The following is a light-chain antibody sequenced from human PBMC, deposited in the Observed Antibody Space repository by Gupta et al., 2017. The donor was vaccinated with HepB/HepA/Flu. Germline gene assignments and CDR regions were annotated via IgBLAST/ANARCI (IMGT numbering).Light chain of an antibody. CDR1: SSNIGSNT. V-gene: IGLV1-44*01. CDR3: AAGDDSRNGWV. Sequence: TISCSGSSSNIGSNTVNWYQQLPATAPKLLIYSNNPRPSGVPDRFSGSKSGTSASLAISGLQAEDEADYYCAAGDDSRNGWVFGGGTKLTVL. CDR2: SNN. J-gene: IGLJ3*02.